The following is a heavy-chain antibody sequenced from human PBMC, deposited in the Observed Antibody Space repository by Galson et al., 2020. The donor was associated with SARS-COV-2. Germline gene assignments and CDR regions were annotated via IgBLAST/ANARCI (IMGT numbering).Heavy chain of an antibody. Sequence: ETSETLSLTCTVSGGSISSSSYYWGWIRQPPGKGLEWIGSIYYSGSTYYNPSLKSRVTISVDTSKNQFSLKLSSVTAADTAVYYCASPGPPQYSYGWDDAFDIWGQGTMVTVSS. D-gene: IGHD5-18*01. J-gene: IGHJ3*02. V-gene: IGHV4-39*01. CDR3: ASPGPPQYSYGWDDAFDI. CDR2: IYYSGST. CDR1: GGSISSSSYY.